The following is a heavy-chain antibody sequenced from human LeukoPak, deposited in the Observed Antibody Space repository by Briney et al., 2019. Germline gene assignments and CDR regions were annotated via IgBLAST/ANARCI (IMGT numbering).Heavy chain of an antibody. V-gene: IGHV3-30*02. J-gene: IGHJ4*02. CDR2: IWYDGSNK. Sequence: PGGSLRLSCAASGFTFSSYGMHWVRQAPGKGLEWVAVIWYDGSNKYYADSVKGRFTISRDNSKNTLYLQMNSLRAEDTALYYCAKDVLSAVAGGFDYWGQGTLVTVSS. CDR1: GFTFSSYG. CDR3: AKDVLSAVAGGFDY. D-gene: IGHD6-19*01.